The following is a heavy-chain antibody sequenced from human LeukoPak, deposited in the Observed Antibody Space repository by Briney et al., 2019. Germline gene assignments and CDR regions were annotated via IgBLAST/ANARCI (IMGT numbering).Heavy chain of an antibody. CDR2: IRNDGSNK. CDR3: AKVGSSGTN. Sequence: GGSLRLSCAASGFTFSSYGMHWVRQAPGKGLEWVAFIRNDGSNKYYADSVKGRFTISRDNSKNTLYLQMNSLRAEDTAVYYCAKVGSSGTNWGQGTLVTVSS. J-gene: IGHJ4*02. CDR1: GFTFSSYG. D-gene: IGHD3-22*01. V-gene: IGHV3-30*02.